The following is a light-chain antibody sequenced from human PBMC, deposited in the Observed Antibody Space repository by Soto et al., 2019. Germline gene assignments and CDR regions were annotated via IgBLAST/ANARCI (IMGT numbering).Light chain of an antibody. Sequence: DIQMTQSPSTLSASVGDRVTITCRASQSISSWLAWYQKKPGKAPKLLIYDASILESGVPSRFSGSESGTEFTLTISSLQPDDFATYYCQQYNTYWTFGQGTKVEIK. CDR2: DAS. V-gene: IGKV1-5*01. CDR1: QSISSW. J-gene: IGKJ1*01. CDR3: QQYNTYWT.